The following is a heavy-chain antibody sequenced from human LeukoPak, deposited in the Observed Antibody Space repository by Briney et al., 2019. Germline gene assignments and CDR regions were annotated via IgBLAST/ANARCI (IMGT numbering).Heavy chain of an antibody. V-gene: IGHV1-2*04. Sequence: ASVKVSCKASGYTFTGYYVHWVRQAPGQGLEWMGRISPNSGDTNYAQKFQGWVTMTRDTSISTAYMELSRLRSDDTAVYYCARHGSGSYPNSYNWFDPWGQGTLVTVSS. D-gene: IGHD3-10*01. J-gene: IGHJ5*02. CDR3: ARHGSGSYPNSYNWFDP. CDR2: ISPNSGDT. CDR1: GYTFTGYY.